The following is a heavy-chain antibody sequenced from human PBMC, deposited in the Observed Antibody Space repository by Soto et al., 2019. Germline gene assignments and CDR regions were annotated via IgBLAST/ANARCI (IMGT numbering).Heavy chain of an antibody. V-gene: IGHV1-18*01. J-gene: IGHJ5*02. Sequence: QVQLVQSGGEVKKPGASVKVSCKASGYTFTNYGISWVRQAPGQGLEWMGWINVYNGNTKYAQKVQGRVTMATDTSTSTAYMELRSLRSDETAVYYCARGVGSGSYYNQYNWFDPWGQGTLVPVSS. D-gene: IGHD3-10*01. CDR2: INVYNGNT. CDR1: GYTFTNYG. CDR3: ARGVGSGSYYNQYNWFDP.